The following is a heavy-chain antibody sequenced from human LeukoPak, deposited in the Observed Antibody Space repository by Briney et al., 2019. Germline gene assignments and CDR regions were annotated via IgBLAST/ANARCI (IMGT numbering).Heavy chain of an antibody. CDR2: ISSSSSYI. D-gene: IGHD3-10*01. J-gene: IGHJ4*02. V-gene: IGHV3-21*01. CDR3: AREGFGELLRGTFDY. Sequence: KPGGSLRLSCAASGFTFSSYEMNWVRQAPGKGLEWVSSISSSSSYIYYADSVKGRFTISRDNAKNSLYLQMNSLRAEDTAVYYCAREGFGELLRGTFDYWGQGTLVTVSS. CDR1: GFTFSSYE.